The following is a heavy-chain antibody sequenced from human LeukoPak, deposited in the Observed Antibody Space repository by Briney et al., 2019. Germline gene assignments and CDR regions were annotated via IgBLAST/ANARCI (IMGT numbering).Heavy chain of an antibody. Sequence: GGSLRLSCAASGFTFSSYGMHWVRQAPGKGLEWVAVISYDGSNKYYADSVKGRFTISRDNSKNTLYLQMNSLRAEDTAVYYCAKLDARRYSGYDYLVRHQQLPPQSSFDIWGQGTMVTDSS. CDR3: AKLDARRYSGYDYLVRHQQLPPQSSFDI. D-gene: IGHD5-12*01. CDR1: GFTFSSYG. V-gene: IGHV3-30*18. CDR2: ISYDGSNK. J-gene: IGHJ3*02.